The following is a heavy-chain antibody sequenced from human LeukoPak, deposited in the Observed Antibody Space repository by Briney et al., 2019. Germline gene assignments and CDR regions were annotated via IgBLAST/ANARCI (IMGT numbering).Heavy chain of an antibody. CDR1: GFTFSDYG. J-gene: IGHJ4*02. CDR2: IRYDGSDK. CDR3: VTLGSPGFNYGFDY. V-gene: IGHV3-30*02. Sequence: GGSLRLSCAASGFTFSDYGMHWVRQAPGKGLEWVAFIRYDGSDKYYADSVKGRFTISRDTSKNMLFLQMNSLRPDDTAVYHCVTLGSPGFNYGFDYWGQGTLVTVSS. D-gene: IGHD5-18*01.